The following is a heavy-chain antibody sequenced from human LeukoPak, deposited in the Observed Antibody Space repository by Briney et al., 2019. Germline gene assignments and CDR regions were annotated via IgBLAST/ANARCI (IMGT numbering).Heavy chain of an antibody. CDR2: IRYDGSNK. CDR1: GFTFSSYG. Sequence: GGSLRLSCAASGFTFSSYGMHWVRQAPGKGLEWVAVIRYDGSNKYYADSVKGRFTISRDNSKNTLYLQMNSLRAEDTAVYYCARGGRPWYYDSSGYYQREFDYWGQGTLVTVSS. V-gene: IGHV3-33*01. CDR3: ARGGRPWYYDSSGYYQREFDY. D-gene: IGHD3-22*01. J-gene: IGHJ4*02.